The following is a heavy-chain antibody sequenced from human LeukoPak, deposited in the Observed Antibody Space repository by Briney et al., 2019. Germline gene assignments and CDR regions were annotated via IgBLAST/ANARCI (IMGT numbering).Heavy chain of an antibody. CDR1: GGSISSDY. Sequence: SETLSLTCTVSGGSISSDYWSWIRQPPGKGLEWIGYIYYSGRTYYNPSLKSRITISVDTSKNQFSLKLSSVTAADTAIYYCARRNDFDIWGQGTMVTVSS. CDR3: ARRNDFDI. CDR2: IYYSGRT. J-gene: IGHJ3*02. V-gene: IGHV4-59*08.